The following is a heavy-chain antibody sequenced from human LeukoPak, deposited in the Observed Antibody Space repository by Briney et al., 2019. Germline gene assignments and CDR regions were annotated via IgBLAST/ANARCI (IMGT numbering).Heavy chain of an antibody. CDR2: INPNSGGT. D-gene: IGHD3-9*01. CDR1: GYTFTGYY. Sequence: GASVKVSCKASGYTFTGYYMHWVRQAPGQGLEWMGWINPNSGGTNYAQKFQGRVTMTRDTSISTAYMELSRLRSDDTAVYYCARAARHMTGYYRSNWFDPWGQGTLVTVSS. CDR3: ARAARHMTGYYRSNWFDP. J-gene: IGHJ5*02. V-gene: IGHV1-2*02.